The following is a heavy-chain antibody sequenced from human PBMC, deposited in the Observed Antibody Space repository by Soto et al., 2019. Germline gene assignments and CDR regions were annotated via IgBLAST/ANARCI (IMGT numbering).Heavy chain of an antibody. J-gene: IGHJ4*02. CDR2: MSGSGGST. Sequence: GGSLRLSCAASGFTFSRNAMSWVRQAPGKGLEWVSVMSGSGGSTYYADSVTGRFTISRDNSKNTLYLQMDSLRAEDTAVYYCAKGYREYSSSWFDYWGQGTLVTVSS. V-gene: IGHV3-23*01. D-gene: IGHD6-13*01. CDR1: GFTFSRNA. CDR3: AKGYREYSSSWFDY.